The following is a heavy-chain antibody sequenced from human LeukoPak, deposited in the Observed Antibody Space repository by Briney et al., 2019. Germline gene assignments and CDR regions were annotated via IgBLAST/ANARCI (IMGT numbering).Heavy chain of an antibody. J-gene: IGHJ5*02. CDR2: IGPYNINT. CDR3: ARTRDCSKTNCYVMDP. D-gene: IGHD2-2*01. CDR1: GYTFTTYG. Sequence: GASVKVSCTAFGYTFTTYGINWVRQAPGQGLEWMGWIGPYNINTHYAQKVQGRVTMTTDTSTNTAYMELRSLRSDDTAVYYCARTRDCSKTNCYVMDPWGQGTLVTVSS. V-gene: IGHV1-18*04.